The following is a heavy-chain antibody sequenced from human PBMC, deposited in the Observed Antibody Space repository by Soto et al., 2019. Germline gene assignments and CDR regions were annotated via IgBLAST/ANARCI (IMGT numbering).Heavy chain of an antibody. CDR2: IYYSGST. Sequence: QLQLQESGPGLVKPSETLSLTCTVSGGSISSSSYYWGWIRQPPGKGLGWIGSIYYSGSTYYNPSLKSRVTISVDTSKNQFSLKLSSVTAADTAVYYCASDDYGDYNFDYWGQGTLVTVSS. V-gene: IGHV4-39*01. CDR3: ASDDYGDYNFDY. D-gene: IGHD4-17*01. J-gene: IGHJ4*02. CDR1: GGSISSSSYY.